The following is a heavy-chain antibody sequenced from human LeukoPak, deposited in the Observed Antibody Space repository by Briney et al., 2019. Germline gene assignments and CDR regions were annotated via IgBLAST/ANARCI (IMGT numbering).Heavy chain of an antibody. J-gene: IGHJ5*02. D-gene: IGHD3/OR15-3a*01. CDR3: ARDWTKGSWFDP. CDR1: GYSISSGYY. V-gene: IGHV4-38-2*02. CDR2: IYHSGST. Sequence: SETLSLTCAVSGYSISSGYYWGWIRHPPGKGLEWIGSIYHSGSTYYNPSLKSRVTISVDTSKNQFSLKLSSVTAADTAVYYCARDWTKGSWFDPWGQGTLVTVSS.